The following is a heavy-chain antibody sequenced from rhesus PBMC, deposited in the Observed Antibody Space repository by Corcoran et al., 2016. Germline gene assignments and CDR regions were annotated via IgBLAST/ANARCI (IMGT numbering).Heavy chain of an antibody. V-gene: IGHV4S2*01. Sequence: QVQLQESGPGLVKPSEPLPPTCAVSCASLISHYWYWFRQAPGKGLEWIGRIYGSGWSNDYNPSLKSRVTISIDTSKNQFSLKLSSVTAADTAVYYCARDLPGIAAAGHRYWGQGVLVTVSS. CDR1: CASLISHY. D-gene: IGHD6S26*01. CDR2: IYGSGWSN. J-gene: IGHJ4*01. CDR3: ARDLPGIAAAGHRY.